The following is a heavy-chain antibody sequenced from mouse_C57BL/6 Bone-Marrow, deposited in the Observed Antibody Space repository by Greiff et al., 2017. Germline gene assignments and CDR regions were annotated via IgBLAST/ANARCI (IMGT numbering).Heavy chain of an antibody. V-gene: IGHV1-55*01. D-gene: IGHD4-1*01. CDR1: GYTFTSYW. J-gene: IGHJ2*01. CDR3: ARSGPLGRSFDY. Sequence: QVQLQQPGAELVKPGASVKMSCKASGYTFTSYWITWVKQRPGQGLEWIGDICPTSGRTNYSEKFKSKAILTVDTSSNTAYMQLSSLTSEDSAVFYCARSGPLGRSFDYWGQGTTLTVSA. CDR2: ICPTSGRT.